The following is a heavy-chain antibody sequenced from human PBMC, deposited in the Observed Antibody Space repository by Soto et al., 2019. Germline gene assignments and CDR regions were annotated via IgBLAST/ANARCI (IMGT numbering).Heavy chain of an antibody. Sequence: GGSLRLSCVASGFNFGTYWMSWMRQAPGKGLEWVANIKQDGSQTYYVDSVKGRFTISRDNAKRSLYLRMNNLRAEDTAVYYCTRQVEHYWGKGILVTVPS. V-gene: IGHV3-7*05. J-gene: IGHJ4*02. CDR3: TRQVEHY. CDR1: GFNFGTYW. CDR2: IKQDGSQT.